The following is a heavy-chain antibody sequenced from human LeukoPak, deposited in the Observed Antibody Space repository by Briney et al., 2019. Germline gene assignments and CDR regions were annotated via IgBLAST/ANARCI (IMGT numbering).Heavy chain of an antibody. J-gene: IGHJ4*02. Sequence: GGSLRLSCAGSGFTFSSHSMSWVRQAPGKGLEWVSSISGSSDYIYYADSVKGRFTISRDNAKNSVYLQMNSLRAEDTAVYYCARAGYCSGGSCYNFDYWGQGTLVTVSS. CDR2: ISGSSDYI. CDR1: GFTFSSHS. D-gene: IGHD2-15*01. CDR3: ARAGYCSGGSCYNFDY. V-gene: IGHV3-21*04.